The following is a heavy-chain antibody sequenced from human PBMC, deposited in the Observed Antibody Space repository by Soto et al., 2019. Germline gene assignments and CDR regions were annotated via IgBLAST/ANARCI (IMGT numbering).Heavy chain of an antibody. Sequence: GGSLRLSCAASGFTFSSYGMHWVRQAPGKGLEWVAVISYDGSNKYYADSVKGRFTISRDNSKNTLYLQMNSLRAEDTAVYYCAKALGGTTKAKNWFDPWGQGTLVTVSS. V-gene: IGHV3-30*18. J-gene: IGHJ5*02. CDR2: ISYDGSNK. CDR1: GFTFSSYG. D-gene: IGHD1-7*01. CDR3: AKALGGTTKAKNWFDP.